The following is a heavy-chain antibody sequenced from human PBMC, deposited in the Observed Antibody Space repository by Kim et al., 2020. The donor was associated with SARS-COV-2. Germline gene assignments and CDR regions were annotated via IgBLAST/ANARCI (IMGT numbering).Heavy chain of an antibody. CDR3: ISPKETNGYYYFGMDV. CDR1: GLTFSGSA. V-gene: IGHV3-73*01. Sequence: GGSLRLSCAVSGLTFSGSAMQRVRQASGKGLEWVGHITTKDNNYATAYAASVKGRFTISRDDSKNTAYLQMNSLKTEDTAVYYCISPKETNGYYYFGMDV. J-gene: IGHJ6*01. CDR2: ITTKDNNYAT.